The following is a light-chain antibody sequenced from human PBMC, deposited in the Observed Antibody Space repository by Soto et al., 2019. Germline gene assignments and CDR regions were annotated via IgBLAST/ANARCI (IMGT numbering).Light chain of an antibody. V-gene: IGLV2-8*01. CDR3: SSYGGRSNLV. Sequence: QSVLTQPPSASGSPGQSVTISCTGTSSDVGAYKFVSWYQLHPGKAPKLMIYEVNVRPSGVPDRFSGSKSGNTASLTVSGLQVEDEAEYYCSSYGGRSNLVFGGGTKLTVL. CDR1: SSDVGAYKF. J-gene: IGLJ2*01. CDR2: EVN.